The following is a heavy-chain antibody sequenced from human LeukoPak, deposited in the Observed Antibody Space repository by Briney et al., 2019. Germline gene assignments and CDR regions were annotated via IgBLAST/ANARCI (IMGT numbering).Heavy chain of an antibody. CDR3: ARVGKNGWDFDH. V-gene: IGHV3-7*01. J-gene: IGHJ4*02. D-gene: IGHD6-19*01. CDR2: IIEGGDVK. CDR1: GFTFSAYW. Sequence: PGGSLRLSCAASGFTFSAYWMTWVRQAPGTGLAWVANIIEGGDVKYYADSVKGRFIISRDNTKNSLYLQMTSLRADDTAVYYCARVGKNGWDFDHWGQGTLVTVSS.